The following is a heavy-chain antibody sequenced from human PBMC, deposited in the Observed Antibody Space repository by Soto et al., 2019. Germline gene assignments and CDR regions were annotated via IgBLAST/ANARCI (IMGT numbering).Heavy chain of an antibody. CDR1: GGSISSSRYY. J-gene: IGHJ4*02. CDR3: ARRPYSSSSDY. CDR2: IYYSGST. V-gene: IGHV4-39*01. Sequence: QLQLQESGPGLVKPSETLSLTCTVSGGSISSSRYYWGWIRQPPGKGLEWIGSIYYSGSTYYNPSLKSRVTISVDTSKNQFSLKLSSVTAADTAVYYCARRPYSSSSDYWGQGTLVTVSS. D-gene: IGHD6-6*01.